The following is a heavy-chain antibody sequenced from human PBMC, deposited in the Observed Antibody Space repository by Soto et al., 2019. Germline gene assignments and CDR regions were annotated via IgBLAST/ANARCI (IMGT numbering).Heavy chain of an antibody. Sequence: GGSLRLSCAASGFTFSSYGMHWVRQAPGKGLEWVAVISYDGSNKYYADSVKGRFTISRDNSKNTLYLQMNSLRAEDTAVYYCAKDFITGTTVPDFGYYGTDVWGQGTTVTVSS. CDR2: ISYDGSNK. J-gene: IGHJ6*02. V-gene: IGHV3-30*18. D-gene: IGHD1-7*01. CDR1: GFTFSSYG. CDR3: AKDFITGTTVPDFGYYGTDV.